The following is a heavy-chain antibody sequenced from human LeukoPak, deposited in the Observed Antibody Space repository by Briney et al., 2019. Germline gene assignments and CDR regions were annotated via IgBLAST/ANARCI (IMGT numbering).Heavy chain of an antibody. CDR3: ARDPGEIVSDAFDI. V-gene: IGHV3-48*01. CDR1: GFTFSSYS. J-gene: IGHJ3*02. D-gene: IGHD2/OR15-2a*01. CDR2: ISSSSSTI. Sequence: GGSLRLSCAASGFTFSSYSMNWVRQAPGKGLEWVSYISSSSSTIYYADSVKGRFTISRDNAKNSLYLQMNSLRAEDTAVYYCARDPGEIVSDAFDIWGQGTMVTVSS.